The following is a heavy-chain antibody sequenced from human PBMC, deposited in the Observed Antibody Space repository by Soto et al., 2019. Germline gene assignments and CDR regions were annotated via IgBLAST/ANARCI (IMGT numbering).Heavy chain of an antibody. J-gene: IGHJ6*02. CDR1: GFTFSSYS. V-gene: IGHV3-21*01. CDR2: ISSSSSYI. CDR3: AKESHSSSWGTWYYYGMDV. Sequence: PVGPRILSCAASGFTFSSYSMNWVRQAPGKGLDWVSSISSSSSYIYYADSVKGRFTISRDNSKNTLYLQMNSLRAEDTAVYYCAKESHSSSWGTWYYYGMDVWGQGTTVTVSS. D-gene: IGHD6-13*01.